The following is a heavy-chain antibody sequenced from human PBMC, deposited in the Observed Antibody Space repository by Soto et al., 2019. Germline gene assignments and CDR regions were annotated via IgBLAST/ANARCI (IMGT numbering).Heavy chain of an antibody. D-gene: IGHD3-3*01. CDR2: IKQDGSEK. CDR3: ARGTFYDFWSGPPLDY. V-gene: IGHV3-7*01. CDR1: GFTFSTYG. J-gene: IGHJ4*02. Sequence: PGGSLRLSCAASGFTFSTYGMHWVRQAPGKGLEWVANIKQDGSEKYYVDSVKGRFTISRDNAKNSLFLQMNSLRAGDTAVYYCARGTFYDFWSGPPLDYWGQGTLVTVSS.